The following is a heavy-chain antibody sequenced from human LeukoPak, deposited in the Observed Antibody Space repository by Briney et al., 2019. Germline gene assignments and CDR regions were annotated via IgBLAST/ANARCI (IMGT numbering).Heavy chain of an antibody. V-gene: IGHV4-39*01. CDR3: ARQSEYSSSSGGDWDY. CDR1: GGSVSTTTSY. J-gene: IGHJ4*01. CDR2: VHYTGST. D-gene: IGHD6-6*01. Sequence: SETLSLTCTVSGGSVSTTTSYWDWIRRPPGKGLEWIGSVHYTGSTYYILSLKSRVTISVDTSKNQFSLKLSSVTAADTAVYYCARQSEYSSSSGGDWDYWGQGTLVTVSS.